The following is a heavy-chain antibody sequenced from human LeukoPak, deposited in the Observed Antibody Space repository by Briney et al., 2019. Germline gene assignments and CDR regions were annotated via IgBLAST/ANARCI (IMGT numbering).Heavy chain of an antibody. Sequence: SETLSLTCTVSGGSISSSRYYWGWIRQPPGKGLEWIGSIYYSGSTYYNPSLKSRVTISVDTSKNQFSLKLSSVTAADTAVYYCARAQYYYDSSGYNNWFDPWGQGTLVTVSS. V-gene: IGHV4-39*07. CDR3: ARAQYYYDSSGYNNWFDP. CDR1: GGSISSSRYY. D-gene: IGHD3-22*01. J-gene: IGHJ5*02. CDR2: IYYSGST.